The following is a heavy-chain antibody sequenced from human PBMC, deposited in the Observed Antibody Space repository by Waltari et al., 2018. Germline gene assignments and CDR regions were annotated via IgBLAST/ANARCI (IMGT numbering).Heavy chain of an antibody. D-gene: IGHD3-22*01. J-gene: IGHJ4*02. CDR1: GYTVTSYG. V-gene: IGHV1-18*01. CDR2: ISAYNGNT. CDR3: ARSTGYYFLPVFDY. Sequence: QVQLVQSGAEVKKPGASVKVSCKASGYTVTSYGISWVRQAPGQWLEWMGWISAYNGNTNYAQKLQGRVTMTADTSTSTAYMELGGLRSDDTAVYYCARSTGYYFLPVFDYWGQGTLVTVSS.